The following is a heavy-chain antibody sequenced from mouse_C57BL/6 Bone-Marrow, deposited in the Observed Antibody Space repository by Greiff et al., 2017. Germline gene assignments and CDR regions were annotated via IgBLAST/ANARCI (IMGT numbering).Heavy chain of an antibody. Sequence: EVKLMESGPGLAKPSQTLSLTCSVTGYSITSDYWNWIRKFPGNKLEYMGYISYSGSTYYNPSLKSRIPITRDTSKNQYYLQLNSVTTEDTATYYCAKHYYGEGYFDYWGQGTTLTVSS. D-gene: IGHD1-1*01. CDR3: AKHYYGEGYFDY. V-gene: IGHV3-8*01. CDR2: ISYSGST. J-gene: IGHJ2*01. CDR1: GYSITSDY.